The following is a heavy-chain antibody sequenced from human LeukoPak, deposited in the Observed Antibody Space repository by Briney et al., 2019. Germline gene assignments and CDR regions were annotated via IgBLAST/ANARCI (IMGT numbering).Heavy chain of an antibody. CDR3: VRDWDHFDFDS. D-gene: IGHD1-26*01. Sequence: QPGGSLRLSCAASGFTFRDYWMPWIRQAPGKGLVWVSRIKGDGSHTIYADSVKGRFTISRDNAKNTLYLQMKSLRVEDTALYYCVRDWDHFDFDSWGQGTLVTVSS. CDR2: IKGDGSHT. CDR1: GFTFRDYW. V-gene: IGHV3-74*01. J-gene: IGHJ5*01.